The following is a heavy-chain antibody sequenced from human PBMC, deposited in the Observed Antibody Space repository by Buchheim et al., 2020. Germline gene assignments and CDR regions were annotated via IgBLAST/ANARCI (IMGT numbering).Heavy chain of an antibody. J-gene: IGHJ4*02. Sequence: QVQLVESGGGVVQPGRSLRLSCEASGFTFSSYGMHWVRQAPGKGLEWVSVISYDGSNKYYADSVKGRFTISRQNPKYTMQLEMNSLRAEDTAVYYCAKESEWELPFCDYWGQGTL. CDR1: GFTFSSYG. V-gene: IGHV3-30*18. CDR2: ISYDGSNK. CDR3: AKESEWELPFCDY. D-gene: IGHD1-26*01.